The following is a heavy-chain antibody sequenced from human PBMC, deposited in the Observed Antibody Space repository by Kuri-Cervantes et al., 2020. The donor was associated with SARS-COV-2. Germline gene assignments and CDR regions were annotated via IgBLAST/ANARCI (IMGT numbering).Heavy chain of an antibody. Sequence: SCKVSGGSFSTYAMHWVRQAPGKGLEWVAVTTDDGTNKYYADSVKGRFTISRDNSKNTLYLQMNSLRTEDTAVYNCARGFELLQYFDLWGRGTLVTVSS. CDR2: TTDDGTNK. V-gene: IGHV3-30-3*01. D-gene: IGHD1-7*01. CDR3: ARGFELLQYFDL. J-gene: IGHJ2*01. CDR1: GGSFSTYA.